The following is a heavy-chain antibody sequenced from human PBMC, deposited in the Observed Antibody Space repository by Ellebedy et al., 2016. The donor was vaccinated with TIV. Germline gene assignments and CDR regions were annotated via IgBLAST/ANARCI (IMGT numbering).Heavy chain of an antibody. CDR3: ARGPGGGAYFDY. J-gene: IGHJ4*02. CDR2: IYHSGST. V-gene: IGHV4-34*01. Sequence: MPSETLSLTCAVYGGSFSGYYWSWIRQPPGKGLEWIGEIYHSGSTYYKPALTSRVTILVDTSKNQFSLRLRSVTAADTAVYYCARGPGGGAYFDYWGQGILVTVSS. CDR1: GGSFSGYY. D-gene: IGHD1-26*01.